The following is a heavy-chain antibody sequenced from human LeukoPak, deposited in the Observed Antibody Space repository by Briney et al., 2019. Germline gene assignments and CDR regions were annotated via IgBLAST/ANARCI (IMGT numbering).Heavy chain of an antibody. CDR2: ISGNGRST. J-gene: IGHJ4*02. D-gene: IGHD2-8*02. CDR1: GFTFSSYA. Sequence: PGGSLRLSCAASGFTFSSYAMSWVRQAPGKGLEWVSTISGNGRSTYYGDPVRGRFTISRDNSKNTLSLQMNSLRAEDTAVYYCAKEYYVLLVYALGGSFDYWGRGTLVTVSS. CDR3: AKEYYVLLVYALGGSFDY. V-gene: IGHV3-23*01.